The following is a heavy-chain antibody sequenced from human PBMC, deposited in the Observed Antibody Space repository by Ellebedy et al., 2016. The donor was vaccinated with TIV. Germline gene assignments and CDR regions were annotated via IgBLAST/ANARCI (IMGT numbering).Heavy chain of an antibody. D-gene: IGHD2/OR15-2a*01. CDR1: GFTFXRYA. CDR3: VKGSGNPQA. Sequence: GESLKISCAASGFTFXRYAXXWIRHXPGKGXVWVSVISGGGETTTYADSVRGRFTISRDNSKNTLYLQMNSLRAEDTATYYCVKGSGNPQAWGQGTTVTVSS. V-gene: IGHV3-23*01. CDR2: ISGGGETT. J-gene: IGHJ6*02.